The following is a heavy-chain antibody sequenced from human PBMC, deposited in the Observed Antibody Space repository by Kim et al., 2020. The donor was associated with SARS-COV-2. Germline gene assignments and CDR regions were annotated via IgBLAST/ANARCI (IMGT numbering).Heavy chain of an antibody. D-gene: IGHD6-13*01. Sequence: GGSLRLSCVASGFTFSNYEMNWVRQAPGKGLEWVSYISSSGSTIYYADSLKGRFTISRDNAKKSLYLQMNSLRAEDTAIYYCARVTSSWWLVDFWGQGTLVTVSS. CDR3: ARVTSSWWLVDF. CDR1: GFTFSNYE. CDR2: ISSSGSTI. J-gene: IGHJ4*02. V-gene: IGHV3-48*03.